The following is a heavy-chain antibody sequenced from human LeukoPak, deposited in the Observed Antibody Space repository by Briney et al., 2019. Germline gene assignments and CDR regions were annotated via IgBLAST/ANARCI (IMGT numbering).Heavy chain of an antibody. V-gene: IGHV5-51*01. CDR3: ARRGIAVAGTPAEYFQH. Sequence: PGESLKISCKGSGYSFTNYWIGCVRPMPGKGLEWMGITYPGDSDTRYSPSFQGRVTISADKSISTAYLHWSSLKASDTAMYYCARRGIAVAGTPAEYFQHWGQGTLVTVYS. CDR1: GYSFTNYW. D-gene: IGHD6-19*01. J-gene: IGHJ1*01. CDR2: TYPGDSDT.